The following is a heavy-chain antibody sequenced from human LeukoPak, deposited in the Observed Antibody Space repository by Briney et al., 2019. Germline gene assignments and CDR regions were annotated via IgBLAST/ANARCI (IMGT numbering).Heavy chain of an antibody. Sequence: PGGSLRLSCVASGFTFEDYTMHWVRRAPGKTLEWVSLISRDGTTYYTDSVKGRFTISRDNSKNSLYLQMDTLRSEDTAFYYCVKDLSYESSGHVLEYWGQGTLVTVSS. CDR3: VKDLSYESSGHVLEY. V-gene: IGHV3-43*01. CDR2: ISRDGTT. J-gene: IGHJ4*02. D-gene: IGHD3-22*01. CDR1: GFTFEDYT.